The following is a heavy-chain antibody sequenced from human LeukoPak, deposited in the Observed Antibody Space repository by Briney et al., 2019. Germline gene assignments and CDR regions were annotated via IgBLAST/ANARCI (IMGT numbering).Heavy chain of an antibody. V-gene: IGHV1-18*01. J-gene: IGHJ6*02. Sequence: ASVKVSCKASGYTFTSYGISWVRQAPGQGLEWMGWISAYNGNTNYAQKLQGRVTMTTDTPTSTAYMELRSLRSDDTAVYYCARVHQGCSSTSCYADYYYYGMDVWGQGTTVTVSS. CDR2: ISAYNGNT. D-gene: IGHD2-2*01. CDR3: ARVHQGCSSTSCYADYYYYGMDV. CDR1: GYTFTSYG.